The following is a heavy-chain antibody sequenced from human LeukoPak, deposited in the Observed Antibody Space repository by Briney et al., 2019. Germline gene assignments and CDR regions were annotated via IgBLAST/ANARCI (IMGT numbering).Heavy chain of an antibody. CDR1: GFNFSTYG. V-gene: IGHV3-30*18. J-gene: IGHJ4*02. D-gene: IGHD4-11*01. CDR2: ISYDGSNK. CDR3: AKGLLSNSQRGHFDC. Sequence: GGSLRLSCAASGFNFSTYGMHWVRQAPGKGLEWVAVISYDGSNKYYADSVKGRFTISRDNSKNTLYLQMNSLRAEDTAMYYCAKGLLSNSQRGHFDCWGQGTLVTVSS.